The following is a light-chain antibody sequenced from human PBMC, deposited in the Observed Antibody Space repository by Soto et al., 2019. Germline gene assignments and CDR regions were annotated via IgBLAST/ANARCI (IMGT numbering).Light chain of an antibody. Sequence: QSALTQPASVSGSPGQSITISCTGTSSDIGNYDFVSWYQQVPGTAPKLMIYNVYSRPSGVSSRFSGSKSGNTASLTISWLQAEDEADYYCNSYTSASTYVFGTGTKLTVL. CDR1: SSDIGNYDF. J-gene: IGLJ1*01. CDR3: NSYTSASTYV. CDR2: NVY. V-gene: IGLV2-14*03.